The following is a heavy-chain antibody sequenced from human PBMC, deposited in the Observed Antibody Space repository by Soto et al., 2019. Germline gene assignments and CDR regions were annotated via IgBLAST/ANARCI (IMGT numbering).Heavy chain of an antibody. CDR2: MYWDDDK. Sequence: GSGPTLVNPPQTLTLTCTFSGFSLSTSGVGVGWIRQPPGKALEWLALMYWDDDKRYSPSLKSRLTITKDTSKNQVVLTMTNMDPVDTATYYCAHNPVYYYGSGVKKGSYFDWFDPWGQGTLVTVSS. J-gene: IGHJ5*02. CDR3: AHNPVYYYGSGVKKGSYFDWFDP. V-gene: IGHV2-5*02. D-gene: IGHD3-10*01. CDR1: GFSLSTSGVG.